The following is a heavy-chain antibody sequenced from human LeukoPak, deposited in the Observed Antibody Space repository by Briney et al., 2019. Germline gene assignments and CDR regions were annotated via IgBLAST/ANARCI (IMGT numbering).Heavy chain of an antibody. J-gene: IGHJ5*02. D-gene: IGHD3-10*01. CDR2: INHSGST. CDR1: GGSFSGYY. Sequence: SETLSLTCAVYGGSFSGYYWSWIRQPPGKGLEWIGEINHSGSTNYNPSLKSRVTISVDTSKNQFSLKLSSVTAADTAVYYCARGSKGYYYGSGSYYKRNWFDPWGPGNPGHRLL. V-gene: IGHV4-34*01. CDR3: ARGSKGYYYGSGSYYKRNWFDP.